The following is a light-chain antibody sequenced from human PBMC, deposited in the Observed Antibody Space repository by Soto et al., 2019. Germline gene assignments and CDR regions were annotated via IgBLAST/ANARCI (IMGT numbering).Light chain of an antibody. V-gene: IGKV3-15*01. CDR3: QEYIQWPPGM. J-gene: IGKJ1*01. CDR2: DTS. Sequence: DIGVTQSPATLSASTGERVTLSCRASQFVSSRLAWYQQRPGQVPRLLIYDTSTRAPGISARFSGSGSGTEFTLTISSLQSQDFAVYYCQEYIQWPPGMFGPGTKVDIK. CDR1: QFVSSR.